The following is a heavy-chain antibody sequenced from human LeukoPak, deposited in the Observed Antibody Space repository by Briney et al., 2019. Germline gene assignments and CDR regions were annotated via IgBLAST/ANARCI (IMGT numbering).Heavy chain of an antibody. CDR3: ARDPICSGGSCSRTQINYYYYYGMDV. J-gene: IGHJ6*02. CDR2: ISAYNGIT. CDR1: GYTFTSYG. D-gene: IGHD2-15*01. Sequence: ASVKLSCKASGYTFTSYGISWARQAPGQGLEWMGWISAYNGITNYAQTLQGRVTMTTDTSTSTAYMELRSLRSDDTAVYYCARDPICSGGSCSRTQINYYYYYGMDVWGQGTTVTVSS. V-gene: IGHV1-18*01.